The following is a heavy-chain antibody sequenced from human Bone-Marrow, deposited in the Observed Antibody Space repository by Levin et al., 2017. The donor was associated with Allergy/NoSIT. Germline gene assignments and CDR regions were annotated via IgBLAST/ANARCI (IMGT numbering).Heavy chain of an antibody. CDR3: ARGTALPLFEWS. V-gene: IGHV4-31*03. J-gene: IGHJ5*02. D-gene: IGHD3-3*01. CDR2: IYYSGSS. CDR1: GDSISTHSYH. Sequence: SETLSLTCTVFGDSISTHSYHWNWIRQQPGKGLEWIGWIYYSGSSQYNPSLKNRATISVDTSQNRFSLQLTSVTAADTAVYYCARGTALPLFEWSWGQGTLVTVPS.